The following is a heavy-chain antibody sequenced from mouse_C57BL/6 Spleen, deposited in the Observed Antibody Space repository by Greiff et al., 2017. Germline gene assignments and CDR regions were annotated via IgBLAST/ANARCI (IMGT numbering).Heavy chain of an antibody. CDR1: GYSFTGYY. D-gene: IGHD4-1*01. Sequence: EVMLVESGPELVKPGASVKISCKASGYSFTGYYMNWVKQSPEKSLEWIGEINPSTGGTTYNQKFKAKATLTVDKSSSTAYMQLKSLTSEDSAVYYCAYNWGEGYWGQGTTLTVSS. CDR3: AYNWGEGY. J-gene: IGHJ2*01. CDR2: INPSTGGT. V-gene: IGHV1-42*01.